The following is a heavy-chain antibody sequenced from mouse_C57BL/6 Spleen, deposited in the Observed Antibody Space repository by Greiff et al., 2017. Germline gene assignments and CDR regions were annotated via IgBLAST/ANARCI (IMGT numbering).Heavy chain of an antibody. CDR2: INPNNGGT. V-gene: IGHV1-26*01. D-gene: IGHD1-1*01. CDR3: AREGIYYYGSRGFAY. CDR1: GYTFTDYY. Sequence: EVQLQQSGPELVKPGASVKISCKASGYTFTDYYMNWVKQSHGKSLEWIGDINPNNGGTSYNQKFKGKATLTVDKSSSTAYMELRSLTSEDSAVYYCAREGIYYYGSRGFAYWGQGTLVTVSA. J-gene: IGHJ3*01.